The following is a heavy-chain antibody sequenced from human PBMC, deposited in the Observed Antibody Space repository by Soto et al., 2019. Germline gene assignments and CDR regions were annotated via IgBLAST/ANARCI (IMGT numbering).Heavy chain of an antibody. CDR3: AKDGSDYDFWSGYYRPYYYYGMDV. D-gene: IGHD3-3*01. CDR1: GFTFSSYG. CDR2: ISYDGSNK. V-gene: IGHV3-30*18. Sequence: GGXLRLSCAASGFTFSSYGMHWVRQAPGKGLEWVAVISYDGSNKYYADSVKGRFTISRDNSKNTLYLQMNSLRAEDTAVYYCAKDGSDYDFWSGYYRPYYYYGMDVWGQGTTVTVSS. J-gene: IGHJ6*02.